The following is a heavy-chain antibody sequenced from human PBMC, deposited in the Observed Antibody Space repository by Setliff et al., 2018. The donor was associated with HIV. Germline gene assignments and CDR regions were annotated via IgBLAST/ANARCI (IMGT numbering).Heavy chain of an antibody. J-gene: IGHJ6*03. CDR1: GYSISNGYY. V-gene: IGHV4-38-2*01. Sequence: SETLSLTCALSGYSISNGYYWGWIRQPSGKGLEWIGSIYHSGSTNYDPSLKSRVTISVDTSKNQFSLKLSSVTAADTAVYYCNIYYYYYMDVWGKGTTVTVS. CDR2: IYHSGST. CDR3: NIYYYYYMDV.